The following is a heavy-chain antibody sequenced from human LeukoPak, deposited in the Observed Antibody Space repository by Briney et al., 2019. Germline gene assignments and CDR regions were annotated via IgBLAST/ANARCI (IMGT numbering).Heavy chain of an antibody. V-gene: IGHV4-39*01. CDR1: GGSISSSSYY. Sequence: PSETLSLTCTLSGGSISSSSYYWGWIRQPPGKGLEWIGSIYYSGSTYYNPSLKSRVTISVDTSKNQFSLKLSSVTAADTAVYYCARHPHYGSGSYRNYNWFDPWGQGTLVTVSS. D-gene: IGHD3-10*01. J-gene: IGHJ5*02. CDR2: IYYSGST. CDR3: ARHPHYGSGSYRNYNWFDP.